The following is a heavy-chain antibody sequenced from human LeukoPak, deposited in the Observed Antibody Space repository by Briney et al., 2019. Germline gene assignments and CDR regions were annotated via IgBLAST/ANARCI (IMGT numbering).Heavy chain of an antibody. J-gene: IGHJ6*02. Sequence: SETLSLTCTVSGGSISSYYWSWIRQPPGKGLEWIGYIYYSGSTNYNPSLKSRVTMSVDTSKNQFSLKLSSVTAVDTAVYYCARTYSGYDSYYYYGMDVWGQGTTVTVSS. CDR1: GGSISSYY. CDR2: IYYSGST. CDR3: ARTYSGYDSYYYYGMDV. D-gene: IGHD5-12*01. V-gene: IGHV4-59*12.